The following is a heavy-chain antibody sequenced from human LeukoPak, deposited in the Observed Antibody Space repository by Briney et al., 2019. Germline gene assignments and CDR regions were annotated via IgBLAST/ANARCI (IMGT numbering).Heavy chain of an antibody. CDR1: GGSISSYY. CDR2: IYHSGST. Sequence: SETLSLTCTVSGGSISSYYWSWIRQPPGKGLEWIGYIYHSGSTTYNPSLKSPVTMSVDTSKNQFSLKLTSVTAADTAVYYCARRGNDVVNFDYWGQGTLVTVSP. V-gene: IGHV4-59*08. J-gene: IGHJ4*02. CDR3: ARRGNDVVNFDY. D-gene: IGHD1-1*01.